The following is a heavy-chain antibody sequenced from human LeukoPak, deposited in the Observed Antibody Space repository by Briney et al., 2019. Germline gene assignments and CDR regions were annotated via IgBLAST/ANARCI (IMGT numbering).Heavy chain of an antibody. CDR2: IWYDGSNK. J-gene: IGHJ5*02. D-gene: IGHD3-10*01. Sequence: PGRSLRLSCAASGFTFSSYGMHWVRQAPGKGLEWVAGIWYDGSNKYYADSVKGRFTISRDNSKNTLYLQMNSLRAEDTAVYYCARDRAWRITMDRGVSPEFDPWGQGTLVTVSS. CDR3: ARDRAWRITMDRGVSPEFDP. V-gene: IGHV3-33*08. CDR1: GFTFSSYG.